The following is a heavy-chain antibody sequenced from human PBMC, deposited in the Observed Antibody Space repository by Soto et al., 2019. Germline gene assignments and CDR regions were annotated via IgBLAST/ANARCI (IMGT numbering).Heavy chain of an antibody. V-gene: IGHV3-21*01. J-gene: IGHJ3*02. CDR2: ISSTSNYI. CDR3: AKENSDRAFDI. CDR1: GFTFTSYS. Sequence: PGGSLRLSCEASGFTFTSYSMDWVRQAPGKGLEWVSSISSTSNYIYHVDKEKGRFTISRDNAKKSLYLQMNSLIADDTVVYYCAKENSDRAFDIWGQGTMVTVSS. D-gene: IGHD2-15*01.